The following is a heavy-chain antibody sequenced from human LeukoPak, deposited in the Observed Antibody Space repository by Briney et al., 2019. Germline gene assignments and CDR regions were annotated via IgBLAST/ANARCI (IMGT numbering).Heavy chain of an antibody. CDR2: IYHSGST. J-gene: IGHJ5*02. CDR1: GYSISSGYY. CDR3: ARLKGWFDP. Sequence: SETLSLTCTVSGYSISSGYYWGWIRQPPGKGLEWIGSIYHSGSTYYNPSLKSRVTISVDTSKNQFSLKLSSVTAADTAVYYCARLKGWFDPWGQGTQVTVSS. V-gene: IGHV4-38-2*02. D-gene: IGHD4/OR15-4a*01.